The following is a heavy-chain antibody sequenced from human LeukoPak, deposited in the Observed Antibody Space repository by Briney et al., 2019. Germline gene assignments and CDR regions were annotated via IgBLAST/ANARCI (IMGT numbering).Heavy chain of an antibody. CDR3: ARRVGLGIHAFDI. V-gene: IGHV3-48*03. CDR1: GFTFYTYE. Sequence: GGSLRLSCVASGFTFYTYEMNWVRQPPGKGLEWVSYISSSGATIYYADSVKGRFTISRDNSKNTLYLQMNSLRAEDTAVYYCARRVGLGIHAFDIWRQGTMVTASS. D-gene: IGHD3/OR15-3a*01. CDR2: ISSSGATI. J-gene: IGHJ3*02.